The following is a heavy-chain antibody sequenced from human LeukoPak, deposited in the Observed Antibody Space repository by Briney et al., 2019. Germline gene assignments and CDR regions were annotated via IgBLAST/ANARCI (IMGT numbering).Heavy chain of an antibody. Sequence: PSETLSLTCTVSGGSITSSSNFRGWIRQPPGKGLEWIGSISYSGNTYYNPSLKSRVTISVDSSRNQFSLNLNSMTAADTAVYYCARQGLGGGYRWADYWGQGTLVTVSS. CDR1: GGSITSSSNF. D-gene: IGHD2-8*02. V-gene: IGHV4-39*01. J-gene: IGHJ4*02. CDR2: ISYSGNT. CDR3: ARQGLGGGYRWADY.